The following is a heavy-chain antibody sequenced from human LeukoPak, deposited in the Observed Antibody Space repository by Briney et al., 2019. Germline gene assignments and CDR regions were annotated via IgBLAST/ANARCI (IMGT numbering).Heavy chain of an antibody. CDR3: ARQFLGVVPAVGGPQYYYYYYMDV. Sequence: SETLSLTCTVSGGSISSSSYYWGWIRQPPGKGLEWIGSIYYSGSTYYNPSLKSRVTISVDTSKNQFSLKLSSVTAADTAVYYCARQFLGVVPAVGGPQYYYYYYMDVWGKGTTVTVSS. V-gene: IGHV4-39*01. CDR2: IYYSGST. CDR1: GGSISSSSYY. J-gene: IGHJ6*03. D-gene: IGHD2-2*01.